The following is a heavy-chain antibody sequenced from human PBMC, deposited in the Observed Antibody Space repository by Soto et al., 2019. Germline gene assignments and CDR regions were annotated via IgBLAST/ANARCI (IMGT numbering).Heavy chain of an antibody. D-gene: IGHD1-26*01. J-gene: IGHJ4*02. CDR1: GSLVNGYG. CDR2: ISSYNGNT. V-gene: IGHV1-18*01. Sequence: QVQLLQSGAEVKKPGASLKVSCKASGSLVNGYGISWVRQAPGQGLEWMGWISSYNGNTRSTQKFQARVTMTTDTSTSTAYMELGSLTSDDTAVYYCATGGGQRYGEFEFWGPGTLVTVSS. CDR3: ATGGGQRYGEFEF.